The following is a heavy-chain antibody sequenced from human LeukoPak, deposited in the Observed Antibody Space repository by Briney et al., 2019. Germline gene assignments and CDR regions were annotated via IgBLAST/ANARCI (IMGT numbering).Heavy chain of an antibody. J-gene: IGHJ3*01. CDR3: ATDWGSGNKYVHAFDL. Sequence: PGGSLRLSCAASGCTFSGAWMSWVRQAPGKGREGVGRIKNQRSGGNTDYAAPVKGRFSISRDDSKNTLSLQMNSLKTEDTAVYYCATDWGSGNKYVHAFDLWGQGTMVIVSS. D-gene: IGHD3-16*01. CDR1: GCTFSGAW. V-gene: IGHV3-15*01. CDR2: IKNQRSGGNT.